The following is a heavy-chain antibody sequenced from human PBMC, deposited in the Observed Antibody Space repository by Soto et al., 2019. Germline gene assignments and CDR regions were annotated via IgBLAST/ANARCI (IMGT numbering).Heavy chain of an antibody. Sequence: QVQLVESGGGVVQPGRSLRLSCAASGFTFSSYAMHWVRQAPGKGLEWVAVISYDGSNKYYADSVMGRFTISRDNSKNTLYLQMNRLRAEDTAVYYCARFPYDSSGSTRSYWGQGTLVTVSS. V-gene: IGHV3-30-3*01. CDR2: ISYDGSNK. CDR1: GFTFSSYA. CDR3: ARFPYDSSGSTRSY. J-gene: IGHJ4*02. D-gene: IGHD3-22*01.